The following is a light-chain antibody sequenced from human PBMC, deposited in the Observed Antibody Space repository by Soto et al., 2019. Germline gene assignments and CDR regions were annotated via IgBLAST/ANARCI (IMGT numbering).Light chain of an antibody. J-gene: IGKJ1*01. V-gene: IGKV3-15*01. CDR2: GAS. Sequence: EIVLTQSPATLSLSPGERATLSCGASQTVRNNYLAWYQQKPGQAPRLLIYGASARATGIPDRFSGGGSGAEYTLTISSLQSEDFAVYYCQQYDKWPRTFGQGTKVDI. CDR3: QQYDKWPRT. CDR1: QTVRNN.